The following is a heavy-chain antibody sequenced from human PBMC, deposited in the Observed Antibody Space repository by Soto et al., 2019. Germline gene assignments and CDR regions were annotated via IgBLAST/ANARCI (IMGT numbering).Heavy chain of an antibody. Sequence: PGESLKISCKGSGYSFTSYWIGWVRQRPGKDLEWMGIIYPNDADTRYNPSFQGQVTISADKSISTAYLQWTSLKTSDTAMYYCASGPHLGIAAAGTAEGVWFDPWGQGTLVTVSS. CDR1: GYSFTSYW. CDR2: IYPNDADT. J-gene: IGHJ5*02. D-gene: IGHD6-13*01. V-gene: IGHV5-51*01. CDR3: ASGPHLGIAAAGTAEGVWFDP.